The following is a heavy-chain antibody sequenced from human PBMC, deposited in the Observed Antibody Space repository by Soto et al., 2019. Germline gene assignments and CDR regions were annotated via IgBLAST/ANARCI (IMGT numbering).Heavy chain of an antibody. D-gene: IGHD3-22*01. CDR1: GFSLSTSGVG. V-gene: IGHV2-5*02. CDR2: IYWDDDK. Sequence: QITLKESGPTLVKPTQTLTLTCTFSGFSLSTSGVGVGWIRQPPGKALEWLALIYWDDDKRYSPSLKTRLTITMDTSQSPGVLTMTNMHPFYTATYYRARVIWASSGCPNDYCGQGTLVTVSS. J-gene: IGHJ4*02. CDR3: ARVIWASSGCPNDY.